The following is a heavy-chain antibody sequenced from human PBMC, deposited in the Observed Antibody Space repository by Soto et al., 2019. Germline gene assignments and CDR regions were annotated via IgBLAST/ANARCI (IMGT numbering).Heavy chain of an antibody. Sequence: DVQLLESGGDLVQPGGSLRLSCAASGFTVSNSGMSWVRQAPGKGLEWVSGLSEGGDKTYYSDSVKGRFTISRDNAKNILYLQMTSLRVEATAGYFCTEDRGWESGYWGQGALVTVSS. J-gene: IGHJ4*02. CDR1: GFTVSNSG. D-gene: IGHD1-26*01. V-gene: IGHV3-23*01. CDR2: LSEGGDKT. CDR3: TEDRGWESGY.